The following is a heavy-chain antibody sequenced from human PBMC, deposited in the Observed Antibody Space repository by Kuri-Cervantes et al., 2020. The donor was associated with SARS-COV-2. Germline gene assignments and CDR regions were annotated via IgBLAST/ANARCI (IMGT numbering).Heavy chain of an antibody. CDR2: IWYDGSNK. CDR1: EFTFSSYA. Sequence: GGSLRLSCAVSEFTFSSYAMHWVRQAPGKGLEWVAVIWYDGSNKYYADSVKGRFTISRDTSKNTLYLQMNSLRAEDTAVYYCARDGGYCSSTSCYTTPEYWGQGTLVTVSS. D-gene: IGHD2-2*02. V-gene: IGHV3-33*01. CDR3: ARDGGYCSSTSCYTTPEY. J-gene: IGHJ4*02.